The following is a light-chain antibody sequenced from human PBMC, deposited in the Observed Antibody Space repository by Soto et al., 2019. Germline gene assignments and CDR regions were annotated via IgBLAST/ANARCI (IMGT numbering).Light chain of an antibody. J-gene: IGLJ2*01. V-gene: IGLV2-14*01. CDR2: EVS. Sequence: QSVLTQPASVSGSPGQSITISCTGTSSDVGSYKYVSWYQQHPGKAPKLIIYEVSDRPSGVSNRFSGSKSGNTASLTISGLQAEDEADYYCSSYATNRDVLFGGETKVTVL. CDR3: SSYATNRDVL. CDR1: SSDVGSYKY.